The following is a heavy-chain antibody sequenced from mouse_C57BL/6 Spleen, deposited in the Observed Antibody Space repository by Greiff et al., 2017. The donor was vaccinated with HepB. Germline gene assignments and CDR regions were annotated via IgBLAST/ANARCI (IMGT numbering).Heavy chain of an antibody. CDR3: ARHEGTGPFDY. V-gene: IGHV5-12*01. CDR1: GFTFSDYY. J-gene: IGHJ2*01. CDR2: ISNGGGST. D-gene: IGHD2-14*01. Sequence: EVKLVESGGGLVQPGGSLKLSCAASGFTFSDYYMYWVRQTPEKRLEWVAYISNGGGSTYYPDTVKGRFTISRDNAKNTLYLQMSRLKSEDTAMYYCARHEGTGPFDYWGQGTTLTVSS.